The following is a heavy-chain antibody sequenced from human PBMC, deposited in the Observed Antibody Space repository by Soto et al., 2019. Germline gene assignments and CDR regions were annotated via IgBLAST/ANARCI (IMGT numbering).Heavy chain of an antibody. CDR1: GINFGCRA. D-gene: IGHD3-10*01. Sequence: GGSLRLSCVASGINFGCRAMSWVRQAPWEGLEWVSSITDTGGDTKYADSVRGRFTISRDNSKNTLYLLMSRLRAEDSALYFCARGSEESYPGSRIFDLWGRGTRVTVS. CDR3: ARGSEESYPGSRIFDL. V-gene: IGHV3-23*01. J-gene: IGHJ4*02. CDR2: ITDTGGDT.